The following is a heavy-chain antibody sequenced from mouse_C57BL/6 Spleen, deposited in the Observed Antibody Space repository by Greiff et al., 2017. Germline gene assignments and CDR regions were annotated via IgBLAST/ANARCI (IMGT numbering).Heavy chain of an antibody. Sequence: QVQLQQSGAELVRPGTSVKVSCKASGYAFTNYLIEWVKQRPGQGLEWIGVINPGSGGTNYNEKFKGKATLTADKSSRTAYMQLSSLKSEDSAVYFCARETYGNFFDYWGQGTTLTVSS. V-gene: IGHV1-54*01. J-gene: IGHJ2*01. CDR2: INPGSGGT. CDR3: ARETYGNFFDY. D-gene: IGHD2-1*01. CDR1: GYAFTNYL.